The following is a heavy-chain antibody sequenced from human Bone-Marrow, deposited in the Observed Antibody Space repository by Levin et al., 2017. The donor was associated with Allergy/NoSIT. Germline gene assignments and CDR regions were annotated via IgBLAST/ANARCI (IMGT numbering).Heavy chain of an antibody. CDR3: ARVRSTIFARMDV. Sequence: SVKVSCKTSGGTFSNYAINWVRQAPGQGLEMMEQIIPLVGTTNYVQKFQGRVTITADESTDTSYMELSSLTSEDTAVYYCARVRSTIFARMDVWGQGTTVTVSS. CDR1: GGTFSNYA. D-gene: IGHD3-3*01. J-gene: IGHJ6*02. CDR2: IIPLVGTT. V-gene: IGHV1-69*13.